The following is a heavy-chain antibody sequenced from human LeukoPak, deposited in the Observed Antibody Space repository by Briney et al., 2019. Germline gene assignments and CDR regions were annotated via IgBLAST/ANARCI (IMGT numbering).Heavy chain of an antibody. V-gene: IGHV3-48*03. CDR2: ISSSGGTI. CDR1: GFTFSSYE. Sequence: GGSLRLSCAASGFTFSSYEMNWVRQAPGKGLEWVSYISSSGGTIYYADSVKGRFTISRDNAKNSLYLQMNSLRAEDTAVYYCARGGALLYWGQGTLVTVSS. J-gene: IGHJ4*02. CDR3: ARGGALLY. D-gene: IGHD2-15*01.